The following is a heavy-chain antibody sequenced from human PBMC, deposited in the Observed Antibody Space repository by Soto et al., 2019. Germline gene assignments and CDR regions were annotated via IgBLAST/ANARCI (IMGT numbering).Heavy chain of an antibody. Sequence: GASVKVSCKASGYTFTTHNINWVRQATGQGLEWMGWMNPNSGTTGYAQKFQDRITLTRDTSKTTAYMDLSSLTSDDTAVYFCVRYAVEAAYWGQGTQVTVSS. CDR2: MNPNSGTT. CDR1: GYTFTTHN. CDR3: VRYAVEAAY. J-gene: IGHJ4*01. D-gene: IGHD2-8*01. V-gene: IGHV1-8*02.